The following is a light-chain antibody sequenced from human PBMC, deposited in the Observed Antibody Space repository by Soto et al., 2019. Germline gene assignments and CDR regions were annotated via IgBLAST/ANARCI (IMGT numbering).Light chain of an antibody. CDR3: CSYAGTSWV. J-gene: IGLJ3*02. Sequence: QSVLTQPRSVSGSPGQSVTISCTGTSSDVGGYNYVSWYQQHPGKAPKLIIYDVSKRPSGVPDRFSGSKSGNTASLTISGLQAEDEADYHCCSYAGTSWVFGGGTKVTVL. CDR1: SSDVGGYNY. V-gene: IGLV2-11*01. CDR2: DVS.